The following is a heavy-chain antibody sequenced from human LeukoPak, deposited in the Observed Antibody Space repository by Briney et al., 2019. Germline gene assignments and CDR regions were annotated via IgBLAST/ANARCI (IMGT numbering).Heavy chain of an antibody. V-gene: IGHV3-30*18. D-gene: IGHD1-26*01. CDR3: AKDGSGSYYYFDY. CDR1: GFTFSRYG. J-gene: IGHJ4*02. CDR2: ISHDGSNK. Sequence: PGGSLRLSCAASGFTFSRYGMHWVHQAPGKGLEWVAVISHDGSNKYYVDSVKGRFTISRDNSKNILCLQMNSLRAEDTAVYFCAKDGSGSYYYFDYWGQGTLVTVSS.